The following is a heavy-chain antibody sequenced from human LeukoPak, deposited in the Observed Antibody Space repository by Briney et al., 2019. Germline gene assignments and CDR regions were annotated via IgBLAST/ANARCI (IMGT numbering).Heavy chain of an antibody. CDR2: IYYSGST. V-gene: IGHV4-59*01. J-gene: IGHJ5*02. CDR3: ARVFAACSSTSCYPGWFDP. D-gene: IGHD2-2*01. CDR1: GGSISSYY. Sequence: SETLSLTCSVYGGSISSYYWSWIRQPPGKGLEWIGHIYYSGSTNYNPSLKSRVTISVDTSKNQFSLKLSSVTAADTAVYYCARVFAACSSTSCYPGWFDPWGQGTLVTVSS.